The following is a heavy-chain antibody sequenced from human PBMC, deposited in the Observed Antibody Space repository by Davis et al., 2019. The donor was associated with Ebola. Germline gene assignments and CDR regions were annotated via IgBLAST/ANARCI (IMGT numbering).Heavy chain of an antibody. Sequence: GESLKISCAASGFTFDDYAMHWVRQAPGKGLEWVSLISGDGGSTYYADSVKGRFTISRDNSKNSLYLQMNSLRTEDTALYYCAKEGEGDYQTLYYYYGMDVWGQGTTVTVSS. D-gene: IGHD4-17*01. CDR2: ISGDGGST. J-gene: IGHJ6*02. CDR3: AKEGEGDYQTLYYYYGMDV. V-gene: IGHV3-43*02. CDR1: GFTFDDYA.